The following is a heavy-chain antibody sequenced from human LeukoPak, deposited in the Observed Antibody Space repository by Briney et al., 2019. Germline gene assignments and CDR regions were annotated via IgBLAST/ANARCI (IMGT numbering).Heavy chain of an antibody. V-gene: IGHV3-23*01. D-gene: IGHD3-22*01. CDR1: GFTFSSYA. CDR3: AKDVLYYDSSGYYFEYFQH. J-gene: IGHJ1*01. CDR2: ISASGGST. Sequence: GGSLRLSCAASGFTFSSYAMSWVRQAPGKGLEWVSTISASGGSTYYADSVKGRFTISRDNSKNTLYLQVNSLRAEDTAVYYCAKDVLYYDSSGYYFEYFQHWGQGTLVTVSS.